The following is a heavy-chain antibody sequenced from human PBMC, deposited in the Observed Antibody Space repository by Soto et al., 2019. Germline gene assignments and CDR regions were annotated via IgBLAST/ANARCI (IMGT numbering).Heavy chain of an antibody. J-gene: IGHJ4*02. D-gene: IGHD1-26*01. CDR2: ISSSSDVI. CDR1: GFSFSRFE. CDR3: AKDLGSYLSPAFDY. Sequence: GGSLRLSCAASGFSFSRFEMNWVRQAPGKGLEWVSYISSSSDVIYYADSVKGRSTISRDNAKNSLYLQMSSLRAEDTAVYFCAKDLGSYLSPAFDYWGLGTLVTVSS. V-gene: IGHV3-48*03.